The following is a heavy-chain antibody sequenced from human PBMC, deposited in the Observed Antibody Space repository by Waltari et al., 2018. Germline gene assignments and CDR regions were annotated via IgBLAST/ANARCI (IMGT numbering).Heavy chain of an antibody. J-gene: IGHJ4*02. CDR3: ARVGRDGYNIDS. Sequence: QVQLQQWGAGLLKPSETLSLTCAVYGGTFNDHYWNWIRQPPGKGLEWIGQINDSGSTNYNPPLKSRVTISVDTSKNQFSLNLRSVTAADTAVYYCARVGRDGYNIDSWGQGTLVTVSS. CDR2: INDSGST. V-gene: IGHV4-34*01. D-gene: IGHD2-21*01. CDR1: GGTFNDHY.